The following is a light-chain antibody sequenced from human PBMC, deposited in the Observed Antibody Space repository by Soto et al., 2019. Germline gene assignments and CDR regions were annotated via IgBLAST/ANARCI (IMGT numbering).Light chain of an antibody. CDR3: QQSYSTPRT. Sequence: DIQMTQSPSSLSVSVGDGVTITCGASQSITTYLNWYQQKPGKAPKLLMYAASNLQSGVPSRFSGSGSGTEFTLTISSLQPEDFATYYCQQSYSTPRTFGQGTKLEIK. J-gene: IGKJ2*01. CDR1: QSITTY. V-gene: IGKV1-39*01. CDR2: AAS.